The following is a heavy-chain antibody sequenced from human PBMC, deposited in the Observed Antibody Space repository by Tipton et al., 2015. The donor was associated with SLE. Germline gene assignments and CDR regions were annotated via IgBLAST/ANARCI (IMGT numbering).Heavy chain of an antibody. Sequence: GSLRLSCAASGFTFDDYAMRRVRQVPGKDLEWISGINWNSGDFGYAVSVKGRFTISRDNSKKSLYLQMNSLRAEDTAIYYCARDLDQGNYFDYWGQGTLVTVSS. V-gene: IGHV3-20*04. CDR1: GFTFDDYA. CDR3: ARDLDQGNYFDY. CDR2: INWNSGDF. D-gene: IGHD2-2*01. J-gene: IGHJ4*02.